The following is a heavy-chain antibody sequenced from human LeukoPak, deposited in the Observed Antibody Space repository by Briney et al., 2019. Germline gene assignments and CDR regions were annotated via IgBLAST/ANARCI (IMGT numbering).Heavy chain of an antibody. J-gene: IGHJ4*02. Sequence: ASVKVSCKASGYTFTSYGISWVRQAPGQGLEWMGWISAYNGNTNYAQKLQGRVTMTTDTSTSTAYMELRSLRSDDTAVYYCAIWGQYYGSGSYYGPDYWGRGTLVTVSS. CDR3: AIWGQYYGSGSYYGPDY. D-gene: IGHD3-10*01. CDR1: GYTFTSYG. CDR2: ISAYNGNT. V-gene: IGHV1-18*01.